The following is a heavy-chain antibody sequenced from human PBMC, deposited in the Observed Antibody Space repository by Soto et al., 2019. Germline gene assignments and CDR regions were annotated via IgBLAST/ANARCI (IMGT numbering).Heavy chain of an antibody. CDR2: ISAYNGNT. J-gene: IGHJ5*02. Sequence: QVQLVQSGAEVKKPGASVKVSCKASGYTFTSYGISWVRQAPGQGLEWMGWISAYNGNTNYAQKLQGRVTMTTDTSTSTAYMELRSLRSDDTAVYYCARDEWYKWNYGGSWFDPWGQGTLVTVSS. CDR3: ARDEWYKWNYGGSWFDP. CDR1: GYTFTSYG. D-gene: IGHD1-7*01. V-gene: IGHV1-18*01.